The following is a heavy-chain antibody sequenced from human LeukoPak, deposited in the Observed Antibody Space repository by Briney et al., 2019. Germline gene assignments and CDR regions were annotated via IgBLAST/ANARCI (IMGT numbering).Heavy chain of an antibody. Sequence: ASVKVSCKASGYTFTGYYMHWVRQAPGQGLEWMGWINPNSGVTNYAQKFQGRVTMTRDTSISTAYMELSRLRSDDTAVYYCARDKTYGSGDYWGQGTLVTVSS. CDR3: ARDKTYGSGDY. D-gene: IGHD3-10*01. J-gene: IGHJ4*02. CDR2: INPNSGVT. CDR1: GYTFTGYY. V-gene: IGHV1-2*02.